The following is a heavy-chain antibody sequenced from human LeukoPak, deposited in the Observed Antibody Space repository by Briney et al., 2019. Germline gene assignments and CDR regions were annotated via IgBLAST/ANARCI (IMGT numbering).Heavy chain of an antibody. CDR1: GFTFTNYA. CDR3: ARDHDAYGGNLRVYYYGMDV. CDR2: LSYDGSDK. Sequence: GGSLRLSCAASGFTFTNYAIHWVRQAPGKGLEWVAVLSYDGSDKYFAASVKGRFTISRDNSRNTLYLQMNSLRAEDTAVYYCARDHDAYGGNLRVYYYGMDVWGPGTTVTVSS. D-gene: IGHD4-23*01. J-gene: IGHJ6*02. V-gene: IGHV3-30*04.